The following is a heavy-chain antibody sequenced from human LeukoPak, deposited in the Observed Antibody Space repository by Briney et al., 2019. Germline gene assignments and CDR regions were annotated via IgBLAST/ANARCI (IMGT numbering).Heavy chain of an antibody. V-gene: IGHV3-23*01. D-gene: IGHD6-19*01. CDR1: GFTFSSYA. CDR2: ISDGGGNK. J-gene: IGHJ4*02. CDR3: AKDGYSSGWSFVY. Sequence: GGALRLSCAASGFTFSSYAMSWVRQDPGKGLEGVSGISDGGGNKYYADSVKGRFTISRDNSKNTLYLRMNSLRAEDTAVFYCAKDGYSSGWSFVYWGQGTLVTVSS.